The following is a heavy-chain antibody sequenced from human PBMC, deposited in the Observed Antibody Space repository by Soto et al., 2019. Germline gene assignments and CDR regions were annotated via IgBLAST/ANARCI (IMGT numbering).Heavy chain of an antibody. CDR2: INHSGST. J-gene: IGHJ6*02. CDR3: ARGPSTMVRGVSYYYGMDV. CDR1: GGSFSGYY. Sequence: PSETLSLTCAVSGGSFSGYYWSWIRQPPGKGLEWIGEINHSGSTNYNPSLKSRVTISVDTSKNQFSLKLSSVTAADTAVYYCARGPSTMVRGVSYYYGMDVWGQGTTVTVSS. D-gene: IGHD3-10*01. V-gene: IGHV4-34*01.